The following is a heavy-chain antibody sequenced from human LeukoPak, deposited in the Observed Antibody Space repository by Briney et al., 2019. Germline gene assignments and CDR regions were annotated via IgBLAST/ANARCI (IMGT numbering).Heavy chain of an antibody. J-gene: IGHJ6*02. CDR2: ISAYNGNT. V-gene: IGHV1-18*01. Sequence: ASVKVSCKASGYTFTSYGISWVRQAPGQGLEWMGWISAYNGNTNYAQKLQGRVTMTTDTSTSTAYMELRSLRSDDTAVYYCARDLSVTGYYYGMDVWGQGTTVTVSS. D-gene: IGHD4-17*01. CDR3: ARDLSVTGYYYGMDV. CDR1: GYTFTSYG.